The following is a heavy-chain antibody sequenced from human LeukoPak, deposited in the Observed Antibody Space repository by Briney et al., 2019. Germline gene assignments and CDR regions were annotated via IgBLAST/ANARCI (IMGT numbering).Heavy chain of an antibody. Sequence: SETLSLTCTVSGGSISSGGYYWRWIRQHPGKGLEWIVYISYSGSAYYHPSPKSRVTISVDTSKNQFSLKLSSVTAADTAVYYCARSGCSSTSCYVREPSNCPACWFDPWGQGTLVTVSS. CDR3: ARSGCSSTSCYVREPSNCPACWFDP. V-gene: IGHV4-31*03. J-gene: IGHJ5*02. CDR1: GGSISSGGYY. CDR2: ISYSGSA. D-gene: IGHD2-2*01.